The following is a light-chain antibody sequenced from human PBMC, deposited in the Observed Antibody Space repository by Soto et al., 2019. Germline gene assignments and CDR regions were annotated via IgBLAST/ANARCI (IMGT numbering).Light chain of an antibody. V-gene: IGKV3-11*01. CDR3: QQRYAWPPIT. CDR1: RRVRSY. J-gene: IGKJ5*01. Sequence: EIVLTQSQATLSFSPGERATLSCRASRRVRSYLAWYQQKPGQAPRLLIYDASNRAAGIPARFRGSGSETDFTLTISNLEPEDFAVYYCQQRYAWPPITFGQGTRLGIK. CDR2: DAS.